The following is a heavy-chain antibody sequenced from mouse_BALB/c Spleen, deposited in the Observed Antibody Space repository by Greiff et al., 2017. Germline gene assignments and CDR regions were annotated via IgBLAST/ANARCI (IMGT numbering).Heavy chain of an antibody. V-gene: IGHV5-17*02. D-gene: IGHD2-14*01. Sequence: DVKLVESGGGLVQPGGSRKLSCAASGFTFSSFGMHWVRQAPEKGLEWVAYISSGSSTIYYADTVKGRFTISRANPKNTLFLQMTSLRAEDTAMYYCARDRMDYWGQGTTLTVSS. CDR2: ISSGSSTI. J-gene: IGHJ2*01. CDR3: ARDRMDY. CDR1: GFTFSSFG.